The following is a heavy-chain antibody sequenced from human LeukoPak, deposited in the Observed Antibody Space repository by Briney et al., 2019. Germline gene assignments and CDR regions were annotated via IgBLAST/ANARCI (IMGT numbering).Heavy chain of an antibody. CDR3: ARAPRDGYNSA. J-gene: IGHJ4*02. CDR1: GFTFSSYS. D-gene: IGHD5-24*01. Sequence: GGSLRLSCAASGFTFSSYSMNWVRQAPGKGLEWVSSISSSSSYIYYADSVKGRSTISRDNAKNSLYLQMNSLRAEDTAVYYCARAPRDGYNSAWGQGTLVTVSS. CDR2: ISSSSSYI. V-gene: IGHV3-21*01.